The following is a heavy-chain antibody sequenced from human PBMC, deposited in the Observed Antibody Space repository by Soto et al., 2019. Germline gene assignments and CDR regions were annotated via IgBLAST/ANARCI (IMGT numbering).Heavy chain of an antibody. CDR1: GGSISSGDYY. V-gene: IGHV4-61*08. Sequence: SETLSLTCTVSGGSISSGDYYWSWIRQPPGKGLEWIGYIHYSGSTNHNPSLKSRVTISVDTSKNQFSLKLSSVTAADTAVYYCARVVSHCSGGSCYSDWFDPWGQGTLVTVSS. D-gene: IGHD2-15*01. CDR3: ARVVSHCSGGSCYSDWFDP. CDR2: IHYSGST. J-gene: IGHJ5*02.